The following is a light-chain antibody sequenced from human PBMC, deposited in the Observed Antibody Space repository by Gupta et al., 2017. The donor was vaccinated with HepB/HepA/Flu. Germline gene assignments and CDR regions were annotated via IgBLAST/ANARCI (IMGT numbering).Light chain of an antibody. V-gene: IGLV1-44*01. Sequence: QSVLTQPPSASGTPGQRVTIFCSGRSSNIGSNNVNWYQQFPGTAPKLLIYSNNQRPSGVPDRFSGSKSGTSASLAISGLQSEDEADYYCAAWDDRLNGYVFGTGTKVTVL. CDR2: SNN. CDR3: AAWDDRLNGYV. J-gene: IGLJ1*01. CDR1: SSNIGSNN.